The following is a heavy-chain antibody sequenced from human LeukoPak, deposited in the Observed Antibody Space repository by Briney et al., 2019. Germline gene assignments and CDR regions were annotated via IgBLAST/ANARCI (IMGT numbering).Heavy chain of an antibody. D-gene: IGHD3-22*01. J-gene: IGHJ3*02. V-gene: IGHV3-53*01. Sequence: GESLRLSCAASGFTVSSNYMSWVRQAPGKGLEWVSVIYSGGSTYYADSVKGRFTISRDNSKNTLYLQMNSLRAEDTAVYYCARSIPLGYYDSSGDSYAFDIWGQGTMVTVSS. CDR3: ARSIPLGYYDSSGDSYAFDI. CDR2: IYSGGST. CDR1: GFTVSSNY.